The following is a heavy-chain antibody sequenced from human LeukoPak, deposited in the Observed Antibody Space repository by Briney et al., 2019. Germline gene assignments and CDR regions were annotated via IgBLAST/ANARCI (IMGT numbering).Heavy chain of an antibody. D-gene: IGHD3-10*01. V-gene: IGHV3-30-3*01. J-gene: IGHJ4*02. CDR3: ARVTYYGSGSYPDY. CDR2: LSFDGSDK. Sequence: GGSLRLSCAGSGFTFSTYSMHWVRQAPGKGLEWVAGLSFDGSDKHFADSVKGRFTISRDNAKNSLYLQMNSLRAEDTAVYYCARVTYYGSGSYPDYWGQGTLVTVSS. CDR1: GFTFSTYS.